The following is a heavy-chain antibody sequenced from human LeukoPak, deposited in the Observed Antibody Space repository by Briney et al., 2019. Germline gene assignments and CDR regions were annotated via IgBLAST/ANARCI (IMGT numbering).Heavy chain of an antibody. D-gene: IGHD5-18*01. CDR3: ARSPDGYRYTYFDY. CDR1: GGSISSYY. V-gene: IGHV4-59*01. CDR2: IHYSGSF. J-gene: IGHJ4*02. Sequence: SESLSLTCTVSGGSISSYYWSWIRQPPGKGLEWIGYIHYSGSFNYNPSLKSRVTISADTSKKQFSMKLSSVTAADTAVYYCARSPDGYRYTYFDYWGQGTLVTVSS.